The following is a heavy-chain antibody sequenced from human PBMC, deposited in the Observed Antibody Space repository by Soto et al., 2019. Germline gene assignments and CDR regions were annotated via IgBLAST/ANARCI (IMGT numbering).Heavy chain of an antibody. V-gene: IGHV1-8*01. CDR3: XXXRVGTPDY. J-gene: IGHJ4*02. CDR2: MNPNSGNT. Sequence: QVQLVQSGAEVKKPGASVKVSCKASGYTFTSYXXXXXXXXXXQGLEWMGWMNPNSGNTGYAQKFQGRVTMTRNTXIXXXYXXXXXXXSXDTAVXYCXXXRVGTPDYWGQGTLVTVSS. CDR1: GYTFTSYX.